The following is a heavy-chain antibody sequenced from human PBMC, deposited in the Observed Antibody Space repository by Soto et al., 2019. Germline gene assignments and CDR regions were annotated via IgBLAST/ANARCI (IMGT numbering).Heavy chain of an antibody. J-gene: IGHJ6*02. V-gene: IGHV3-53*01. CDR3: ARSTLNYYYYGMDV. CDR2: IYSGGST. Sequence: GGSLRLSCAASGFTVSSNYMRWVRQAPGKGLEWVSVIYSGGSTYYADSVKGRFTISRDNSKNTLYLQMNSLRAEDTAVYYCARSTLNYYYYGMDVWGQGTTVTVSS. CDR1: GFTVSSNY.